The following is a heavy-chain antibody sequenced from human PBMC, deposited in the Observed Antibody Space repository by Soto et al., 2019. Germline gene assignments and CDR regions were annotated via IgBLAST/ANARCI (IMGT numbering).Heavy chain of an antibody. J-gene: IGHJ6*02. CDR3: AKRRAAMVGGCMDV. CDR1: GFTFSSYA. D-gene: IGHD5-18*01. CDR2: ISGSGGST. Sequence: EVQLLESGGGLVQPGGSLRLSCAASGFTFSSYAMSWVRQAPGKGLEWVSAISGSGGSTYYADSVKGRFTISRDNSKNTLYLQMNSLRAEDTAVYYCAKRRAAMVGGCMDVWGQGTTVIVS. V-gene: IGHV3-23*01.